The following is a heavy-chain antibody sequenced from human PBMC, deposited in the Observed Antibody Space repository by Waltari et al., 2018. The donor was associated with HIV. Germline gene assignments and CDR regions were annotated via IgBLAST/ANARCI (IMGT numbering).Heavy chain of an antibody. V-gene: IGHV3-7*01. J-gene: IGHJ4*02. Sequence: EMQLVESGGGLVQTGGSLRLSCEASGFTFSNDWMGWVRQAPGKGLEWVANINNHGSEKYYVDSVKGRFTISRDDAKNSVYLQMNSLRAEDTAVYYCARTCTHGRCHDIFDFWGQGTLVTVSS. D-gene: IGHD2-8*01. CDR2: INNHGSEK. CDR1: GFTFSNDW. CDR3: ARTCTHGRCHDIFDF.